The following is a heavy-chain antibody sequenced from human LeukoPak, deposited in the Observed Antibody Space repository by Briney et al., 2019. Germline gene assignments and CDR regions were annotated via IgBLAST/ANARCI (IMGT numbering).Heavy chain of an antibody. Sequence: GRSLRLSCSGSGFTIGDYTLTWVRQAPGKGLEWVAFIIGKAYGGTTEYAASVKGRFTISRDDSKRVAYLQMNSLKTEDTGVYFCTRDRPSYSNYVGDYGMDVWGQGTAVTVSS. D-gene: IGHD4-11*01. CDR1: GFTIGDYT. CDR3: TRDRPSYSNYVGDYGMDV. J-gene: IGHJ6*02. V-gene: IGHV3-49*04. CDR2: IIGKAYGGTT.